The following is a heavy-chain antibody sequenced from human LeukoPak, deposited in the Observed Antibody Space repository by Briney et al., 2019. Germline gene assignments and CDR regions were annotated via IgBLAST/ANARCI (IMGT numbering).Heavy chain of an antibody. D-gene: IGHD6-19*01. CDR1: GYRFPSYW. V-gene: IGHV5-51*01. CDR3: ARGLGSYFDY. J-gene: IGHJ4*02. CDR2: IYPGDSDT. Sequence: GESLKISCKSSGYRFPSYWIAWVRQMPGKGLEWMGIIYPGDSDTRNSPSFQGQVTISVDKSISTAYLHWSSLKASDTAVYYCARGLGSYFDYWGQGTLVTVSS.